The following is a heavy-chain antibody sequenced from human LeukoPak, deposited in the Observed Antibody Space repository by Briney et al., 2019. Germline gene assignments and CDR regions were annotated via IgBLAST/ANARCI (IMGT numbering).Heavy chain of an antibody. CDR3: AKEDSAWRHFDY. V-gene: IGHV3-30*18. CDR1: GFTFRSYG. CDR2: ISFDGSNK. D-gene: IGHD6-19*01. Sequence: GRSLRLSCVASGFTFRSYGMHWVRQAPGPGLESLAVISFDGSNKYYVDSVKGRFTISRDNSKNTFYLQMNSLRAEDTAVYYCAKEDSAWRHFDYWGQGTLVTVSS. J-gene: IGHJ4*02.